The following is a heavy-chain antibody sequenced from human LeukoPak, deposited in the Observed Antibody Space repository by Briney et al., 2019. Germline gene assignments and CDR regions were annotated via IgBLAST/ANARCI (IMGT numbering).Heavy chain of an antibody. CDR1: GGSISSYY. V-gene: IGHV4-59*01. Sequence: PSETLSLTCTVSGGSISSYYWSWIRQPPGKGLEWIGYIHYSGSTNYNPSLKSRVTISVDTSKNQFSLKLSSVTAADTAVYYCAGPLYSGSYDAFDIWGQGTMVTVSS. D-gene: IGHD1-26*01. J-gene: IGHJ3*02. CDR2: IHYSGST. CDR3: AGPLYSGSYDAFDI.